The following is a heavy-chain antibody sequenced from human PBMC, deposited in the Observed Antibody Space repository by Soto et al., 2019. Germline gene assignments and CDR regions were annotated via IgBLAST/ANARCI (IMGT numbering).Heavy chain of an antibody. V-gene: IGHV3-23*01. CDR1: GFTFSIYA. D-gene: IGHD4-4*01. CDR2: ISGNGGT. CDR3: ARDTGIYQYYYGMDV. J-gene: IGHJ6*02. Sequence: EVQLLESGGGLVQPGGSLRLSCAASGFTFSIYAMSWVRQVPGKGLEWVSTISGNGGTSYADFVRGRFTISRDNSKSTLYLQMDSLRAEDTAVYFCARDTGIYQYYYGMDVWGRGTTVTVSS.